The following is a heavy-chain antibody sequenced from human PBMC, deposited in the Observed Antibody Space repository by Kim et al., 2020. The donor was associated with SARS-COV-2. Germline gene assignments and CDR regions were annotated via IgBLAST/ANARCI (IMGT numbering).Heavy chain of an antibody. V-gene: IGHV7-4-1*02. J-gene: IGHJ4*02. CDR3: ARDRAVRGVTIFDY. D-gene: IGHD3-10*01. CDR1: GYTFTSYA. CDR2: INTNTGNP. Sequence: ASVKVSCKASGYTFTSYAMNWVRQAPGQGLEWIGWINTNTGNPTYAQGFTGRFVFSLDTSVSTAYLQISSLKAEDTAVYYCARDRAVRGVTIFDYWGQGTLVTVSS.